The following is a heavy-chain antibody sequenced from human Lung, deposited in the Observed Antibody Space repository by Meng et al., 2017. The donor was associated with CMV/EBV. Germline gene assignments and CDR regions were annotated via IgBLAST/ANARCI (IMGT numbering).Heavy chain of an antibody. D-gene: IGHD1-26*01. Sequence: GGSLRLXCTASGFYFSDYGMHWVRQAPGKGLEWVTFIHYDESDKYYTDSVKGRFTISRDNSKKTLYLQMSSLRAEDTAVYYCARSYNGKYYPPYYYYYYGMDVWGQGXTVTVSS. CDR1: GFYFSDYG. CDR3: ARSYNGKYYPPYYYYYYGMDV. J-gene: IGHJ6*02. CDR2: IHYDESDK. V-gene: IGHV3-30*02.